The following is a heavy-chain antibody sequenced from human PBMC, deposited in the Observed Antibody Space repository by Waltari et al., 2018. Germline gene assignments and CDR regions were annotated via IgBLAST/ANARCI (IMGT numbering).Heavy chain of an antibody. Sequence: EVHLLESGGGLAQPGGSRRLSCAASGFNFISYALSWVRQAPGKGLEWVSGIRDSGVITKYADSVKGRFTVSRDNSKNTVFLQLNSLRAEDTAIYYCARHLYSIDYLELGNWGQGTQVTVSS. J-gene: IGHJ4*02. V-gene: IGHV3-23*01. CDR3: ARHLYSIDYLELGN. CDR2: IRDSGVIT. D-gene: IGHD3-22*01. CDR1: GFNFISYA.